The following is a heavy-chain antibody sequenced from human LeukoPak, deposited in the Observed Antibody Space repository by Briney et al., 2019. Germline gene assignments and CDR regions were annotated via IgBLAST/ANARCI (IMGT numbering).Heavy chain of an antibody. V-gene: IGHV3-21*01. CDR3: ARGPTHYYYYGMDV. CDR2: ISSSSSYI. Sequence: KPGGSLRLSCAASGFTFSSYSMNWVRQAPGKGLEWVSSISSSSSYIYYADSVKGRFTISRDNAKNSLYLQMNSLRAEDTAVYYCARGPTHYYYYGMDVWGQGTTVTVS. J-gene: IGHJ6*02. CDR1: GFTFSSYS.